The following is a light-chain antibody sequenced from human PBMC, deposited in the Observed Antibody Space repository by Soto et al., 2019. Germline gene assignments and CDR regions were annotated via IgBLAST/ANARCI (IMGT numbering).Light chain of an antibody. J-gene: IGLJ2*01. CDR2: EVS. CDR1: SSDVGTQNY. CDR3: LSYTRSYTVV. Sequence: QSVLTQPASVSGSPGQSITISCTGSSSDVGTQNYVSWYQQHPDKAPKLMIYEVSDRPSGVSNRFSGSKSGNTASLTISGVQAEDEADYDCLSYTRSYTVVFGGGTKLAVL. V-gene: IGLV2-14*01.